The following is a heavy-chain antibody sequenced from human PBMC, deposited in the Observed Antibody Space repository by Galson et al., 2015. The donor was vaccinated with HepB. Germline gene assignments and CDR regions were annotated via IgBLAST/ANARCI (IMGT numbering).Heavy chain of an antibody. CDR2: ISSSNSYI. V-gene: IGHV3-21*01. CDR3: ARDNNGVTIFGVVRNYYYYGMDV. CDR1: GFIFSSYS. D-gene: IGHD3-3*01. Sequence: SLRLSCAASGFIFSSYSMNWVRQAPGKGLEWVSSISSSNSYIYYADSVKGRFTISRDNAKNSLYLQMNSLRAEDTAVYYCARDNNGVTIFGVVRNYYYYGMDVWGQGTTVTVSS. J-gene: IGHJ6*02.